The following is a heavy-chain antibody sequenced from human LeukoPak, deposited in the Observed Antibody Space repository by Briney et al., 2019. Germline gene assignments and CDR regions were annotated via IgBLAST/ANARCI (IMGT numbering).Heavy chain of an antibody. Sequence: ASVKVSCKASGYTFIGYYIHWVRQAPGQGPEWMGWINPNSGDTYYAQKFQGRATMTRDTSITTAYMELSSLRSDDTAVYYCAKDGTRYGLWSGYWYLDYWGQGTLVTVSS. J-gene: IGHJ4*02. CDR2: INPNSGDT. V-gene: IGHV1-2*02. CDR1: GYTFIGYY. D-gene: IGHD3-3*01. CDR3: AKDGTRYGLWSGYWYLDY.